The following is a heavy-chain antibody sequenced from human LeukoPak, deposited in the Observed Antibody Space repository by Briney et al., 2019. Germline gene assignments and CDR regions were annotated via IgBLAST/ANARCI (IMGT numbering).Heavy chain of an antibody. Sequence: GGSLRLSCAASGFTFSSYGMHWVRQAPGKGLEWVAVISYDGSNKYYADSVKGRFTISRDNSKNTLYLQMNSLRAEDTAVYYCAKDVLDSSGYYSGLLHYWGQGTLVTVSS. CDR2: ISYDGSNK. CDR3: AKDVLDSSGYYSGLLHY. CDR1: GFTFSSYG. V-gene: IGHV3-30*18. J-gene: IGHJ4*02. D-gene: IGHD3-22*01.